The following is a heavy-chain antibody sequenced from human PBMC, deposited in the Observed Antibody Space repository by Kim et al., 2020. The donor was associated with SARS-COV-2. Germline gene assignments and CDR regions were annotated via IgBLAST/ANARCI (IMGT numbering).Heavy chain of an antibody. J-gene: IGHJ4*02. D-gene: IGHD2-21*02. CDR2: FYYGGII. V-gene: IGHV4-39*01. Sequence: SETLSLICTASGDSISSSSYYWVWIRQAPGKGLEWIGSFYYGGIIYYSPSLKSRVTLSVDTSKNQFSLKLSSLTAADTAVYFCARAYCGGDCYQFESWGQGILVAVS. CDR1: GDSISSSSYY. CDR3: ARAYCGGDCYQFES.